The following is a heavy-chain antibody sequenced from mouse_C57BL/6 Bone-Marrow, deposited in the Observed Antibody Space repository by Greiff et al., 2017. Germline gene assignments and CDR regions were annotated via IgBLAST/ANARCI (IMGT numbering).Heavy chain of an antibody. Sequence: DVQLVESGPGLVKPSQSLSLTCSVTGYSITSGYYWNWIRQFPGNKLEWMGYISYDGSNNYNPSLKNRISITRDTSKNQFFLKLNSVTTEDTATXYCARDGDYNWYFDVWGTGTTVTVSS. CDR1: GYSITSGYY. CDR3: ARDGDYNWYFDV. D-gene: IGHD2-4*01. V-gene: IGHV3-6*01. J-gene: IGHJ1*03. CDR2: ISYDGSN.